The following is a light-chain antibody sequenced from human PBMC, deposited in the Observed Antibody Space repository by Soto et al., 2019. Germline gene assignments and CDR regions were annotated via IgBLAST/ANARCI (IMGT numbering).Light chain of an antibody. J-gene: IGKJ2*01. V-gene: IGKV3-11*01. CDR1: QSIRNY. CDR2: DAS. CDR3: QQYNTYS. Sequence: EIVLTQSPATLSLSPGERATLSCRASQSIRNYLAWYQQKPGQAPRLLIYDASNRATGIPARFSGSGSGTDFILTISSLEPDDFATYYCQQYNTYSFGQGTKLEIK.